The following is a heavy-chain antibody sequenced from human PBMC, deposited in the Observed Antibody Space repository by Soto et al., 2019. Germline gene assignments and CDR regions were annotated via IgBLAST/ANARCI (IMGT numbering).Heavy chain of an antibody. CDR3: AKREGNTYGLFH. V-gene: IGHV3-74*01. Sequence: EVQLVESGGGLVQPGGPLRLPCAASGFTFGSYWIHWSRQAPGKGLVWVSRIKTDGSSTDYADSVKGRFTISRDNAKNTLYLQMNSLRAEDTAVYYCAKREGNTYGLFHWGQGTLVTVSS. J-gene: IGHJ4*02. CDR1: GFTFGSYW. D-gene: IGHD5-18*01. CDR2: IKTDGSST.